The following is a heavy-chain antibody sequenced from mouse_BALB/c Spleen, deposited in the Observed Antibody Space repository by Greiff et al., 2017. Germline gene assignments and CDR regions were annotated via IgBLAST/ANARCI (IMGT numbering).Heavy chain of an antibody. CDR1: GYSFTGYY. Sequence: LVKTGASVKISCKASGYSFTGYYMHWVKESHGKSLEWIGYISCYNGATSYNQKFKGKATFTVDTSSSTAYMQFNSLTSEDSAVYYCARSRDGYYVHYAMDYWGQGTSVTVSS. D-gene: IGHD2-3*01. V-gene: IGHV1S34*01. J-gene: IGHJ4*01. CDR2: ISCYNGAT. CDR3: ARSRDGYYVHYAMDY.